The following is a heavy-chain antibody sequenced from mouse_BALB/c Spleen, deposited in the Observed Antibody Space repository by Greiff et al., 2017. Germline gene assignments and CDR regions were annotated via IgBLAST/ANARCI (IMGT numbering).Heavy chain of an antibody. CDR3: ARGDTTGVATDYAMDY. V-gene: IGHV5-9-4*01. CDR1: GFTFSSYA. CDR2: ISSGGSYT. Sequence: EVKLVESGGGLVKPGGSLKLSCAASGFTFSSYAMSWVRQSPEKRLEWVAEISSGGSYTYYPDTVTGRFTISRDNANNTQYLEMSSLRSEDTAMYYCARGDTTGVATDYAMDYWGQGTSVTVSA. D-gene: IGHD1-1*01. J-gene: IGHJ4*01.